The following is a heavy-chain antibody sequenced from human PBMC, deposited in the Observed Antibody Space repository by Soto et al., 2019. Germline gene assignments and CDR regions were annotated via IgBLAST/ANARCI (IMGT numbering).Heavy chain of an antibody. J-gene: IGHJ6*02. CDR1: GFTFSGSA. CDR2: IRSKANSYAT. D-gene: IGHD5-18*01. V-gene: IGHV3-73*01. Sequence: EVQLVESGGGLVQPGGSLKLSCAASGFTFSGSAMHWVRQASGKGLEWVGRIRSKANSYATAYAASVKGRFTISRDDSKNTAYLQMNSLKTEDTAAYYCTRRRELRLDYYGMDVWGQGTTVTVSS. CDR3: TRRRELRLDYYGMDV.